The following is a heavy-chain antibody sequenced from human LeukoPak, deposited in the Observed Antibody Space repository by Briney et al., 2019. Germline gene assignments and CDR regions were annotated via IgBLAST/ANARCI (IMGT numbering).Heavy chain of an antibody. CDR2: IWYGGSNK. J-gene: IGHJ6*03. CDR1: GFTFSSYG. V-gene: IGHV3-30*02. CDR3: AKGDANYYYMDV. Sequence: GGSLRLSCAASGFTFSSYGMHWVRQAPGKGLEWVAVIWYGGSNKYYADSVKGRFTISRDNSKNTLYLQMNSLRAEDTAVYYCAKGDANYYYMDVWGKGTTVTVSS.